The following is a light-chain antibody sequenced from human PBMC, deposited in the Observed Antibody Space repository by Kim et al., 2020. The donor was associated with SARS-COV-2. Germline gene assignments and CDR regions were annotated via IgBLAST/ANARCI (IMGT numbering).Light chain of an antibody. CDR3: HQYNSYPRT. V-gene: IGKV1-5*03. Sequence: DIQMTQSPSTLSASVGDRVTITCRASQSINNWLAWYQQKPGKAPKLLLYKASSLESGVPSRFSGSGSGTEFSLTISSLQPDDFATYYSHQYNSYPRTFGQGTKLEI. CDR1: QSINNW. CDR2: KAS. J-gene: IGKJ2*01.